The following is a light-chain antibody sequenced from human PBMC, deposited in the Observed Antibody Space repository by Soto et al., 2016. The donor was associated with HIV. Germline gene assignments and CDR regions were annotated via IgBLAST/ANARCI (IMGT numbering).Light chain of an antibody. CDR1: QSLVHSDGNTY. J-gene: IGKJ2*01. Sequence: DVVMTQPPLSLPVTLGQPASISCRSSQSLVHSDGNTYLNWFQQRPGQSPRRLIYKVSNRDSGVPDRFSGSGSGTDFTLKISRVEAEDVGVYYCMQGTHWLYTFGQGTKLEIK. CDR3: MQGTHWLYT. V-gene: IGKV2-30*02. CDR2: KVS.